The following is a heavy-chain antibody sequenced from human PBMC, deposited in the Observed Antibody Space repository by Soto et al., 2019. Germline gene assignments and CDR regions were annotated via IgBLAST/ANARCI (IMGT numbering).Heavy chain of an antibody. V-gene: IGHV3-30-3*01. Sequence: GGSLRLSCAASGFTFSSYAMHWVRQAPGKGQEWVAVISYDGSNKYYADSVKGRFTISRDNSKNTLYLQMNSLRDEDTDVYLCASDXXXXYDSSGYYYAAFDXXGQXXXVXVXS. D-gene: IGHD3-22*01. CDR3: ASDXXXXYDSSGYYYAAFDX. CDR2: ISYDGSNK. J-gene: IGHJ3*02. CDR1: GFTFSSYA.